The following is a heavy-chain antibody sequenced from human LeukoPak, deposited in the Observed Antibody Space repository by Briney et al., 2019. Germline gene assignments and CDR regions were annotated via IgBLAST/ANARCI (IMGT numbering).Heavy chain of an antibody. J-gene: IGHJ6*03. CDR1: GGSMSSSSYY. V-gene: IGHV4-61*05. D-gene: IGHD3-10*01. Sequence: SETLSLTCTVSGGSMSSSSYYWGWIRQPPGKRLEWIVYVCHMGITNYNPYLKSRVTISLDTSRSQLSLKLTSLTAADTAVYFCATSRHYYGSGSTLTPYYYYMDVWGKGTTVTVSS. CDR2: VCHMGIT. CDR3: ATSRHYYGSGSTLTPYYYYMDV.